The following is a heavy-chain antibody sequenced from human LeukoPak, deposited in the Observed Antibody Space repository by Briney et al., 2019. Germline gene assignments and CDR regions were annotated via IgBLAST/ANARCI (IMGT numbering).Heavy chain of an antibody. D-gene: IGHD6-19*01. CDR1: GYTFNDYW. J-gene: IGHJ6*03. V-gene: IGHV5-51*01. CDR3: ARHQSSIAVVSRGYYYYMDV. CDR2: IYPGYSDT. Sequence: GESLKISCKGSGYTFNDYWIGWVRQMSGKGLEWMGIIYPGYSDTRYSPSFQGQVTISADKSISTAYLQWSSLKASDTAMYYCARHQSSIAVVSRGYYYYMDVWGKGTTVTVSS.